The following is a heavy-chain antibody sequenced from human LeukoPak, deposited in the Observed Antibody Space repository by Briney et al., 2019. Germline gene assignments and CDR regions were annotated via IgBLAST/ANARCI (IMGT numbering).Heavy chain of an antibody. J-gene: IGHJ4*02. V-gene: IGHV4-38-2*02. Sequence: SETLSLTCTVSGYSISSDYYWGWIRQPPGQGLEWIGSIYHSGSTYYNPSLKSRVTISLDTSKNQFSLKLSSVTAADTAVYYCARSDVDTAVWLNYFDYWGQGTLVTVSS. CDR1: GYSISSDYY. CDR3: ARSDVDTAVWLNYFDY. D-gene: IGHD5-18*01. CDR2: IYHSGST.